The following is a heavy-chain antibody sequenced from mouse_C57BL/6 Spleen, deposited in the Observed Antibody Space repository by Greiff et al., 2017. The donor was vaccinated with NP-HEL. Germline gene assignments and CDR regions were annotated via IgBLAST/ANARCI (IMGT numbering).Heavy chain of an antibody. Sequence: QVQLQQPGAELVKPGASVKLSCKASGYTFTSYWMHWVKQRPGQGLEWIGMIHPNSGSTNYNEKFKSKATLTVDKSSSTAYMQLSSLTSEDYAVYYCARGRDFYYFDYWGQGTTLTVSS. V-gene: IGHV1-64*01. CDR1: GYTFTSYW. CDR2: IHPNSGST. D-gene: IGHD3-3*01. CDR3: ARGRDFYYFDY. J-gene: IGHJ2*01.